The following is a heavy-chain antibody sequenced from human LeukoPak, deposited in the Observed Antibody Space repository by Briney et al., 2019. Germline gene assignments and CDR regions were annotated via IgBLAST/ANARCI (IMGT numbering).Heavy chain of an antibody. CDR3: ARDSSGWTASWFDP. D-gene: IGHD6-19*01. CDR1: GGSTSSYY. J-gene: IGHJ5*02. V-gene: IGHV4-4*07. Sequence: SGTLSLTCTDSGGSTSSYYWSWIRQPAGKGLEWIGRIYTSGSTNYNPSLKSRVTMSVDTSKNQFSLKLSSVTAADTAVYYCARDSSGWTASWFDPWGQGTLVTVSS. CDR2: IYTSGST.